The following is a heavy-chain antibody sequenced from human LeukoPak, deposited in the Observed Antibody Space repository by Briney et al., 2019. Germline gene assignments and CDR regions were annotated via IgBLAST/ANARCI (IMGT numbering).Heavy chain of an antibody. Sequence: SETLSLTCTVSGVSISSYYWSWIRQSPGKGLEWIGQIHYTGGTSYNPSLKSRLTVSLDTSKNQFSLKLSSVTAADTAVYYCARAGDSSGWFWQYWGQGTLVTVSS. V-gene: IGHV4-59*01. D-gene: IGHD6-13*01. J-gene: IGHJ4*02. CDR2: IHYTGGT. CDR3: ARAGDSSGWFWQY. CDR1: GVSISSYY.